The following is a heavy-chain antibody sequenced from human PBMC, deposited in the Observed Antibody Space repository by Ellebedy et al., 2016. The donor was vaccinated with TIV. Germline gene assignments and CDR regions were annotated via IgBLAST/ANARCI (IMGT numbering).Heavy chain of an antibody. CDR1: GFTFSDYY. D-gene: IGHD3-10*01. Sequence: GESLKISCAVSGFTFSDYYMSWIRQAPGKGLEWVSYISCSGSIINYADSVKGRFTIPRDNAKNSQYLQMNSLRAEDTAVYYCVRDTYYYGSGIYYKGFDYWGQGTLVTVSS. CDR2: ISCSGSII. J-gene: IGHJ4*02. CDR3: VRDTYYYGSGIYYKGFDY. V-gene: IGHV3-11*04.